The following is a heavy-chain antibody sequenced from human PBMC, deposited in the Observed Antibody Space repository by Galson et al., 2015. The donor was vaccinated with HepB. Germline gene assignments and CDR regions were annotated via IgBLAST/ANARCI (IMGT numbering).Heavy chain of an antibody. CDR2: ISSSGKST. Sequence: SLRLSCAASGFTFSSYAMNWVRQAPGKGLGWIAFISSSGKSTHYADSVKGRFSISRDNDENSLFLQMNSLRGNDTAVYFCLGYYDTSGYRGLDYWGQGTLVAVSS. V-gene: IGHV3-48*04. D-gene: IGHD3-22*01. CDR3: LGYYDTSGYRGLDY. CDR1: GFTFSSYA. J-gene: IGHJ4*02.